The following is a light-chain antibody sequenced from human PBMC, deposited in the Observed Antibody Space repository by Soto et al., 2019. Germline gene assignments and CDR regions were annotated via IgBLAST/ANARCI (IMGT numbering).Light chain of an antibody. V-gene: IGKV3-15*01. Sequence: EVVMTQSPATLSVSPGDRATLSCRASQSVDTNVVWYQQKPGQPPRLLVHSASIRATGVPARFTGIGSGTDFTLTISGLQSDDFAIYYCQQYYNWPQYTFGQGTRLQIK. J-gene: IGKJ2*01. CDR3: QQYYNWPQYT. CDR2: SAS. CDR1: QSVDTN.